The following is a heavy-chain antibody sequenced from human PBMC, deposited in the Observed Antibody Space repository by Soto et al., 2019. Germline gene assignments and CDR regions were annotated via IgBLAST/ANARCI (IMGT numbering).Heavy chain of an antibody. CDR2: ISGSSRYT. CDR3: ARHSSGWHYYDY. CDR1: GFNFSDHY. Sequence: PWGCLRLSCAASGFNFSDHYMNWIRQAPGKGLEWVSYISGSSRYTNFADSVKGRFTISRDNAKNSLYLQMNSLRAEDTAVYYCARHSSGWHYYDYWGQGTPVTVSS. D-gene: IGHD6-19*01. V-gene: IGHV3-11*06. J-gene: IGHJ4*02.